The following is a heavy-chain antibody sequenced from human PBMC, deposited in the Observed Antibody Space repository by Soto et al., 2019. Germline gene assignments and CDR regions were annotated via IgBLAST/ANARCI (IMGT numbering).Heavy chain of an antibody. CDR3: AKAATGHFDY. CDR2: ISYDGSNK. Sequence: PGGALRLSCPASGFTFSSYGMHWVRQAPGKGLEWVAVISYDGSNKYYADSVKGRFTISRDNSKNTLYLQMNSLRAEDTAVYYCAKAATGHFDYWGQGTLVTVSS. J-gene: IGHJ4*02. D-gene: IGHD6-25*01. V-gene: IGHV3-30*18. CDR1: GFTFSSYG.